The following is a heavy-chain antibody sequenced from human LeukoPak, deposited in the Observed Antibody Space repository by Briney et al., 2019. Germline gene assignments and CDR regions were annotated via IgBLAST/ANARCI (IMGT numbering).Heavy chain of an antibody. CDR3: AKYLIAAAGPGWFDP. CDR2: ISGSGGST. J-gene: IGHJ5*02. Sequence: PGGSLRLSCAASGFTFSSYGMSWVRQAPGKGLEWVSAISGSGGSTYYADSVKGRFTISRDNFKNTLYLQMNSLGGEDTAVYYCAKYLIAAAGPGWFDPWGQGTLVTVSS. V-gene: IGHV3-23*01. D-gene: IGHD6-13*01. CDR1: GFTFSSYG.